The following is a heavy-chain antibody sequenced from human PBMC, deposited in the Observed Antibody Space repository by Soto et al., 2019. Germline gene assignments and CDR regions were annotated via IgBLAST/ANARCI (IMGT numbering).Heavy chain of an antibody. D-gene: IGHD5-12*01. J-gene: IGHJ6*03. CDR1: GDIFDSLT. CDR3: ARELGGYDYLYYYYYMDV. Sequence: QVQLVQSGAEMKKPGSSVKVSCQASGDIFDSLTINWVRQAPGQGLEWMGRIIPVLGMANYAQKFQGRVTIIADKSTSTVYMEVGSLKSEDTAVYYCARELGGYDYLYYYYYMDVWGEGTTVTVSS. V-gene: IGHV1-69*08. CDR2: IIPVLGMA.